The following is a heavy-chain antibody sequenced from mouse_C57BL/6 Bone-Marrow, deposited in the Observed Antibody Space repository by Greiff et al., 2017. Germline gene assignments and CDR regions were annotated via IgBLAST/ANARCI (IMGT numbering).Heavy chain of an antibody. CDR1: GFNIKDDY. V-gene: IGHV14-4*01. Sequence: VQLQQSGAELVRPGASVKLSCTASGFNIKDDYMHWVKQRPEQGLEWIGWIDPENGDTEYASKFQGKAPITADTSSNTAYLQLSSLTSEDTAVYYCTTGNDGYYHYYAMDYWGQGTSVTVSS. D-gene: IGHD2-3*01. CDR3: TTGNDGYYHYYAMDY. CDR2: IDPENGDT. J-gene: IGHJ4*01.